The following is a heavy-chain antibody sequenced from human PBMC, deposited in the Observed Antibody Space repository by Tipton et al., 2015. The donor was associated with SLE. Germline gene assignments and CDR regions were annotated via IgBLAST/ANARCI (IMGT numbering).Heavy chain of an antibody. D-gene: IGHD3-3*01. CDR3: AAALWSGDYGMDV. V-gene: IGHV4-59*01. J-gene: IGHJ6*02. Sequence: LSRTVSGGSISSYYWSWIRQPPGKGLEWIGYIYYSGSTNYNPSLKSRVTISVDTSKNQFSLKLNSVTAADTAVYYCAAALWSGDYGMDVWGQGTTVTVSS. CDR2: IYYSGST. CDR1: GGSISSYY.